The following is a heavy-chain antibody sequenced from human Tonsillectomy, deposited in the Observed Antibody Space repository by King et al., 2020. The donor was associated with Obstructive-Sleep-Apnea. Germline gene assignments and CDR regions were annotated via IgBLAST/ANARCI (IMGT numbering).Heavy chain of an antibody. CDR1: GFNLNAYH. CDR2: AKSGDAVI. J-gene: IGHJ4*02. CDR3: ARDLWGGTYDY. Sequence: VQLVESGGGLVKPGGSLRLSCAASGFNLNAYHISWIRQAPGKGLEGVSYAKSGDAVIFYADSVKGRFTVSKDNAKNSLYLQMNSLRVEDTAIYYCARDLWGGTYDYWGQGALVTVSS. V-gene: IGHV3-11*01. D-gene: IGHD1-26*01.